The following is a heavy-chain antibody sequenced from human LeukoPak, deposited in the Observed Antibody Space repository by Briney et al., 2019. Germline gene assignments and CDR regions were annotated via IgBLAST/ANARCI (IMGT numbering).Heavy chain of an antibody. Sequence: PSETLSRTCTVSGGSISSYYWSWIRQPPGKGLEWIGYIYYSGSTNYNPSLKSRVTISVDTSKNQFSLKLSSVTAADTAVYYCARADYGDYGYYFDYWGQGTLVTVSS. J-gene: IGHJ4*02. CDR2: IYYSGST. CDR3: ARADYGDYGYYFDY. CDR1: GGSISSYY. V-gene: IGHV4-59*08. D-gene: IGHD4-17*01.